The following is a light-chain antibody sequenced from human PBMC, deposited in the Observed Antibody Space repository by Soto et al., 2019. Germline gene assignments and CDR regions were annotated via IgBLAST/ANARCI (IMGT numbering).Light chain of an antibody. CDR1: SSNIGGNS. Sequence: QSVLTQPHSVSAAPGQKVTISCSGSSSNIGGNSVSWYHQLPGTAPKLLIYDDNKRPSGIPDRFSGSKSGTSATLGITGFQTGDEADYYCGSWDSSLSAYVFGTGTKVTVL. CDR3: GSWDSSLSAYV. V-gene: IGLV1-51*01. J-gene: IGLJ1*01. CDR2: DDN.